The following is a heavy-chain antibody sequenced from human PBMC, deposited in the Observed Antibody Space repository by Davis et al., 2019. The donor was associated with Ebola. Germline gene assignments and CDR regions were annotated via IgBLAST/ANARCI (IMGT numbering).Heavy chain of an antibody. J-gene: IGHJ6*02. D-gene: IGHD5-18*01. Sequence: SETLSLTCTVSGGSIGSGDYYFSWIRQPPGKGLDWIGYIYYSVSTYYNPSLQSRVTISVDTSKNQFSLKLSSVTAADTAVYYCARDRWFRNTAMVPVYYYGMDVWGQGTTVTVSS. CDR1: GGSIGSGDYY. CDR2: IYYSVST. CDR3: ARDRWFRNTAMVPVYYYGMDV. V-gene: IGHV4-30-4*01.